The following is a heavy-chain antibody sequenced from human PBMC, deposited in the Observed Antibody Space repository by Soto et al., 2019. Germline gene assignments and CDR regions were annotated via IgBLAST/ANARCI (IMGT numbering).Heavy chain of an antibody. CDR3: ARHVPISSDYYYYGQDV. CDR1: GYSFTTYF. J-gene: IGHJ6*02. CDR2: IYPGDSDI. V-gene: IGHV5-51*01. D-gene: IGHD3-22*01. Sequence: GESLKISCKASGYSFTTYFIGWVRQMPGKGLEWMGFIYPGDSDIRYSPSFQGQVTISADNSITTAYLQWSSLKASDTAIYYCARHVPISSDYYYYGQDVWGQGTTVTVSS.